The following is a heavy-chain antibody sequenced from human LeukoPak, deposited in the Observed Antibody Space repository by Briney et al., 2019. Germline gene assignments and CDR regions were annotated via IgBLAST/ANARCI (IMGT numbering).Heavy chain of an antibody. CDR3: GTGSAFDF. Sequence: GGSLRLSCAASGFSFSSYGMSWVRQAPGKGLEWVGRIKTKTDGGTTDYAAPVKGRFTISRDDSKNTLYLQMNSLKTEDTAVYYCGTGSAFDFWGQGTMVTVSS. D-gene: IGHD1-14*01. CDR2: IKTKTDGGTT. J-gene: IGHJ3*01. V-gene: IGHV3-15*01. CDR1: GFSFSSYG.